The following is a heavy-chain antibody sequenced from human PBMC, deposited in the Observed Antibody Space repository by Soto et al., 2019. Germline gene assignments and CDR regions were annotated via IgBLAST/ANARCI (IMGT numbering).Heavy chain of an antibody. CDR2: INPNSGGT. D-gene: IGHD2-2*01. V-gene: IGHV1-2*04. CDR1: GYTFTGYY. CDR3: ARGHQLLAYYYYGMDV. J-gene: IGHJ6*02. Sequence: GASVKVSCKASGYTFTGYYMHWVRQAPGQGLEWMGWINPNSGGTNYAQKFQGWVTMTRDTSISTAYMELSRLRSDDTAVYYCARGHQLLAYYYYGMDVWGQGTTVTVSS.